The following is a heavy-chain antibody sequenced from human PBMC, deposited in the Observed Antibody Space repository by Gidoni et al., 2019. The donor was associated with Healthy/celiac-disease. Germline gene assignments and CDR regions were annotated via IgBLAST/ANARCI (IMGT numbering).Heavy chain of an antibody. CDR3: ARGIGCGVYNKDV. CDR1: GYTFTSYG. CDR2: LSAYNGNT. V-gene: IGHV1-18*01. D-gene: IGHD3-3*01. J-gene: IGHJ6*03. Sequence: LRGQSGAEVKTPGASVKVSCKASGYTFTSYGISWVRQAPGQGLEWMGWLSAYNGNTNYAQKLQGRVTMTTDTSTTTAYMELRSLRSDDTAVYYCARGIGCGVYNKDVWGKGTTVTVSS.